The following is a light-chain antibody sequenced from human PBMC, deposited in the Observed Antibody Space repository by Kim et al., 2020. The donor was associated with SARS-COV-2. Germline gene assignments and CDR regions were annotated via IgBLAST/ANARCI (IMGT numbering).Light chain of an antibody. CDR2: QTS. CDR1: QTVYKGY. CDR3: QQYGSLPPYT. Sequence: SPGESAPLSCRASQTVYKGYLAWYQQRPGQTPRLLLYQTSNRATGIPDRFSGSGSGTDFTLTISRLEPEDFAVYYCQQYGSLPPYTFGQGTKLEI. V-gene: IGKV3-20*01. J-gene: IGKJ2*01.